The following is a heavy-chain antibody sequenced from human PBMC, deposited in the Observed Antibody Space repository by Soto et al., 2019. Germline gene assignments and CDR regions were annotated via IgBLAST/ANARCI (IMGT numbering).Heavy chain of an antibody. V-gene: IGHV1-2*02. J-gene: IGHJ4*02. Sequence: ASVKVSCKASGDTFTANYIHWVRQAPGQGFEWMGWINPKSGGTNYPQKFQGRVTMTRDTSLSTVYMTLTRLTSDDTAVYYCARAMRYFDWLPQTLDYWGQGTLVTVSS. CDR1: GDTFTANY. CDR2: INPKSGGT. D-gene: IGHD3-9*01. CDR3: ARAMRYFDWLPQTLDY.